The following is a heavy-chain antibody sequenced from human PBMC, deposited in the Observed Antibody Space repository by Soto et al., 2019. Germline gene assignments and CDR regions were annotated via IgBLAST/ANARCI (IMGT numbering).Heavy chain of an antibody. CDR2: SIPIFGTA. D-gene: IGHD2-21*01. CDR3: ARDPTQGPPCGGEGCYYYYGMDV. V-gene: IGHV1-69*12. CDR1: GGTFSSYA. J-gene: IGHJ6*02. Sequence: QVQLVQSGAEVKKPGSSVKVSCKASGGTFSSYAISWVRQAPGQGLEWMGGSIPIFGTANYAQKFQGRGTITADESTSTAYMELSSLRSEDTSVYYCARDPTQGPPCGGEGCYYYYGMDVWGQGTTVTVSS.